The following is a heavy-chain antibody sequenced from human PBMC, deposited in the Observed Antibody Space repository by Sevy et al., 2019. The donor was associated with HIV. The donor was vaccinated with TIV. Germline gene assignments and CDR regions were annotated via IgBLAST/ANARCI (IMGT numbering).Heavy chain of an antibody. CDR2: ISGSDDSGGDDTI. V-gene: IGHV3-11*01. J-gene: IGHJ6*02. Sequence: GGSLRLSCTASGFTLSDYYMSWIRQAPGKGLQWISYISGSDDSGGDDTIYYADSVKGRFTISRDNAKKSLYLQMSSLRADDTAVYYCARDHVKDGKGGDYYYHAMDVWGRGTTVTVSS. CDR3: ARDHVKDGKGGDYYYHAMDV. D-gene: IGHD3-16*01. CDR1: GFTLSDYY.